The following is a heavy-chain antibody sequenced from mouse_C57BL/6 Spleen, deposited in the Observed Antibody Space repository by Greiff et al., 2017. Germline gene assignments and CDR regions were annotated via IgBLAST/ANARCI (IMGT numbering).Heavy chain of an antibody. V-gene: IGHV1-7*01. CDR1: GYTFTSYW. D-gene: IGHD2-4*01. CDR3: ARWDYDYAFGFDV. CDR2: INPSSGYT. Sequence: QVHVKQSGAELAKPGASVKLSCKASGYTFTSYWMHWVKQRPGQGLEWIGYINPSSGYTKYNQKFKDKATLTADKSSSTAYMQLSSLTYEDSAVYYCARWDYDYAFGFDVWGTGTTVTVSS. J-gene: IGHJ1*03.